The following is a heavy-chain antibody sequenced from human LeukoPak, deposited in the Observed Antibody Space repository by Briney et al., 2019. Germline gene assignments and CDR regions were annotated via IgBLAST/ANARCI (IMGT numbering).Heavy chain of an antibody. D-gene: IGHD2-2*02. Sequence: ASVKVSCKGTGYTFTCYYMHWVRQPPGQGLAWMGWINPNSGGTNYAQKFQGRVTMTRDTSISTAYMELSRLRSDDTAVYYCGCGPLLYAPFDYWGQGTLVTVSS. V-gene: IGHV1-2*02. CDR1: GYTFTCYY. J-gene: IGHJ4*02. CDR2: INPNSGGT. CDR3: GCGPLLYAPFDY.